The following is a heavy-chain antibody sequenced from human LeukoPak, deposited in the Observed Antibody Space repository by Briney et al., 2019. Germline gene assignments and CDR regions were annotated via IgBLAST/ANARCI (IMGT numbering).Heavy chain of an antibody. D-gene: IGHD5-18*01. CDR3: AKGVGYSYGYYFDY. J-gene: IGHJ4*02. Sequence: PGGSLRLSCAASGFTFDNYAMHWVRQAPGKGLEWVSLISGDGGSTYYADSVKGRFTISRDNSKNSLYLQMNSLRTEATALYYCAKGVGYSYGYYFDYWGQGTLVTVSS. CDR2: ISGDGGST. V-gene: IGHV3-43*02. CDR1: GFTFDNYA.